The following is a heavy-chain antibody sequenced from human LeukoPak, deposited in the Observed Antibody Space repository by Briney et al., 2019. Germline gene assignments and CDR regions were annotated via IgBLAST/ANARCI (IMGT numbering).Heavy chain of an antibody. J-gene: IGHJ4*02. CDR3: ARGTMVRGNHRAPDY. V-gene: IGHV4-61*02. CDR2: IYTSGST. CDR1: GGSISSGSYY. Sequence: SETLSLTCTVSGGSISSGSYYWSWIRQPAGKGLEWIGRIYTSGSTNYNPSLKSRVTISVDTSKNQFSLKLSSVTAADTAVYYCARGTMVRGNHRAPDYWGQGTLVTVSS. D-gene: IGHD3-10*01.